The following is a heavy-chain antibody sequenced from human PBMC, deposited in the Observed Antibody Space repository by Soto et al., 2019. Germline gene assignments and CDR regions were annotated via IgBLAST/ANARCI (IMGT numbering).Heavy chain of an antibody. CDR1: GTSIIAYY. V-gene: IGHV4-59*01. Sequence: PSETLSLTCIVSGTSIIAYYWTWIRQPPGKALEWIGYISYRGSTKYNPSLKSRVAISLDTSRNQFSLRLTPVTASDTAIYFCARDPELHGLDYWGQGTLVTV. CDR2: ISYRGST. D-gene: IGHD2-21*01. CDR3: ARDPELHGLDY. J-gene: IGHJ4*02.